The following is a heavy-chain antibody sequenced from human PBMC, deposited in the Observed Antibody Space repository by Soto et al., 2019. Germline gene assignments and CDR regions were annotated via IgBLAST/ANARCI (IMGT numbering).Heavy chain of an antibody. CDR2: IFYSGST. D-gene: IGHD1-1*01. V-gene: IGHV4-59*01. J-gene: IGHJ5*02. CDR1: GASISSYY. CDR3: ARDYNTRYNWFDP. Sequence: QVQLQESGPGLVKPSETLSLTCTVSGASISSYYWSWILQPPGKALEWIGYIFYSGSTNYNPSLKSRATMSIDTSKNQYSLKLTSVTAADTAVYYCARDYNTRYNWFDPWGQGTLVTVSS.